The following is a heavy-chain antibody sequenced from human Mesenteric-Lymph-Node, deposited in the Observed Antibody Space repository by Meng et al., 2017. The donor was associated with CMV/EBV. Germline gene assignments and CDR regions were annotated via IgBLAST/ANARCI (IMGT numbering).Heavy chain of an antibody. CDR3: AKGSEYYDILTGYYSRDYHYGMDV. J-gene: IGHJ6*02. CDR1: GFTFSGSA. Sequence: LSLTCAASGFTFSGSAMHWVRQASGKGLEWVGRIRSKANSYATAYAASVKGRFTISRDDSKNTAYLQMNSLKTEDTAVYYCAKGSEYYDILTGYYSRDYHYGMDVWGQGTTVTVSS. V-gene: IGHV3-73*01. D-gene: IGHD3-9*01. CDR2: IRSKANSYAT.